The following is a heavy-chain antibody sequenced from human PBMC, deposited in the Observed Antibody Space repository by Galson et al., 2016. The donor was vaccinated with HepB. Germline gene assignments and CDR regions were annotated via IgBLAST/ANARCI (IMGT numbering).Heavy chain of an antibody. V-gene: IGHV1-69*13. J-gene: IGHJ6*02. Sequence: SVKVSCKASGGSFSTYGISWVRQAPGQGLEWMGGIIPTFRTPNYAQKLQGRVTITADESTSTVYMELSRLTSEDTAVYYRARPKQDYSLYAMDVWGQGTTITVSS. CDR1: GGSFSTYG. CDR3: ARPKQDYSLYAMDV. D-gene: IGHD3-16*01. CDR2: IIPTFRTP.